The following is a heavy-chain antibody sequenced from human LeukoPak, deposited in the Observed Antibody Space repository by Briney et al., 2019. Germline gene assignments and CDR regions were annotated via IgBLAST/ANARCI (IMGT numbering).Heavy chain of an antibody. V-gene: IGHV1-18*01. D-gene: IGHD5-12*01. CDR3: ARGRSGLDYFDY. CDR1: GGTFTSYG. J-gene: IGHJ4*02. CDR2: ISAYNGNT. Sequence: ASVKVSCTASGGTFTSYGISWVRQAPGQGLEWMGWISAYNGNTNYAQKLQGRVTMTTDTSTSTAYMELRSLRSDDTAVYYCARGRSGLDYFDYWGQGTLVTVSS.